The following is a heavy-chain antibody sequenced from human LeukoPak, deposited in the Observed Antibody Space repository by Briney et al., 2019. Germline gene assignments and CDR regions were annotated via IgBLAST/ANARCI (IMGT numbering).Heavy chain of an antibody. D-gene: IGHD2-15*01. CDR1: GGSISSSNW. CDR3: ARGTLYCSGGTCSYHFDY. V-gene: IGHV4-4*02. CDR2: IYDSGST. J-gene: IGHJ4*02. Sequence: SETLSLTCAVSGGSISSSNWWSWVRQPPGKGLEWIGNIYDSGSTNYNSSLKSRVTISIDTSKNQFSLKLTSVTAADTAVYYCARGTLYCSGGTCSYHFDYWSQGTLVTVSS.